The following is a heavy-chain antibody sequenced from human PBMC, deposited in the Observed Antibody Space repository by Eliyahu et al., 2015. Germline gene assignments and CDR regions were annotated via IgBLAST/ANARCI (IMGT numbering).Heavy chain of an antibody. CDR1: GFSLSNARMG. J-gene: IGHJ2*01. CDR3: ARARDCGGDSNLHCWYFDL. Sequence: QVTLKESGPVLVKPTETLTLTCTVSGFSLSNARMGXSWIRQPPGKALEWLAHIFSNDEKSYSTSLKSRLTISKDTSKSQVVLTMTNMDPVDTATYYCARARDCGGDSNLHCWYFDLWGRGTLVTVSS. V-gene: IGHV2-26*01. D-gene: IGHD2-21*02. CDR2: IFSNDEK.